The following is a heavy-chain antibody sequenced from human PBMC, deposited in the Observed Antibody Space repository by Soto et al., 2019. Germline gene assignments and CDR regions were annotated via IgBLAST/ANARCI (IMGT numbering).Heavy chain of an antibody. CDR2: IYYSGST. CDR3: ASTSYFDNSGSAY. Sequence: PSETLSLTCTVSGGSISSDNYYWSWIRQPPGKGLEWIGYIYYSGSTYYNPSLKSRVIISIDTSKNQFSLKLSSVTAADTAVYYCASTSYFDNSGSAYWGQGTQVTVSS. CDR1: GGSISSDNYY. V-gene: IGHV4-30-4*01. J-gene: IGHJ4*02. D-gene: IGHD3-22*01.